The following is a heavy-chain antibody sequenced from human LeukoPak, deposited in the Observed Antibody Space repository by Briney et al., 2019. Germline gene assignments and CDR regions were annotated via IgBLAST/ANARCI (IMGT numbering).Heavy chain of an antibody. V-gene: IGHV4-30-4*08. J-gene: IGHJ4*02. CDR3: ASPRARGGSYPFDY. CDR2: IYYSGST. CDR1: GGSISSGDYY. Sequence: PSQTLSLTCTVSGGSISSGDYYWSWIRQPPGKGLEWIGHIYYSGSTYYNPSLKSRVTISVDTSKNQFSLKLSSVTAADTAVYYCASPRARGGSYPFDYWGQGTLVTVSS. D-gene: IGHD1-26*01.